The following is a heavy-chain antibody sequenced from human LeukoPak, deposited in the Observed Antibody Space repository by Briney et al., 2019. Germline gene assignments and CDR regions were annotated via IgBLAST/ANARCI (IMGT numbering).Heavy chain of an antibody. D-gene: IGHD1-14*01. Sequence: ASVKVSCKVSGYTLTELSIHWVRQAPGKGLEWMGGFDPEDGETIYAQKFQGRVTMTEDTSTDTAYMELNLTSADTAVYYCATVPPPHGQPHYYFDFGGQGTLVTVSS. CDR1: GYTLTELS. V-gene: IGHV1-24*01. CDR2: FDPEDGET. CDR3: ATVPPPHGQPHYYFDF. J-gene: IGHJ4*02.